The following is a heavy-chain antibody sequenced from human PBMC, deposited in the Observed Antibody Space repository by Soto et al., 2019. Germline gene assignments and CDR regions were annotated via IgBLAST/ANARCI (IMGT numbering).Heavy chain of an antibody. CDR3: AREWELRGFDY. Sequence: QVQLVESGGGVVQPGRSLRLSCAASGFTFSSYAMLWVRQAPGKGLEWVAVISYDGSNKYYADSVKGRFTISRDNSKNTLYLQMNSLRAEDTAVYYCAREWELRGFDYWGQGTLVTVSS. CDR1: GFTFSSYA. D-gene: IGHD1-26*01. CDR2: ISYDGSNK. V-gene: IGHV3-30-3*01. J-gene: IGHJ4*02.